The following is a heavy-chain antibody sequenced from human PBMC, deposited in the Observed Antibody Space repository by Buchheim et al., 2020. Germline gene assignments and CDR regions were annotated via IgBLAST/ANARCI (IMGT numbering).Heavy chain of an antibody. Sequence: EVQLVESGGALVQPGGSLRLSCAASGFAFSSYWMSWVRQAPGKGLEWVANIKEDGTKKKYVDSVKGRFTISRENAKNSLYLQMNSLRVEDMAMYYCAEGELMGEAFGGKGTL. CDR2: IKEDGTKK. D-gene: IGHD1-26*01. J-gene: IGHJ1*01. CDR1: GFAFSSYW. V-gene: IGHV3-7*01. CDR3: AEGELMGEAF.